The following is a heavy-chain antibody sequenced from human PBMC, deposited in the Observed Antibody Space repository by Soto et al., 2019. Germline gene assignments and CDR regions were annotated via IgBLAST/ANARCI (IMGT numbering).Heavy chain of an antibody. D-gene: IGHD2-8*01. CDR3: AKEHDPGTNGVSLFDY. CDR2: ISGSGGST. J-gene: IGHJ4*02. V-gene: IGHV3-23*01. Sequence: PGGSLRLSCAASGFTFSSYAMSWVRQAPGKGLEWVSAISGSGGSTYYADSVKGRFTISRDNSKNTLYLQMNSLRAEDTAVYYCAKEHDPGTNGVSLFDYWGQGTLVTVSS. CDR1: GFTFSSYA.